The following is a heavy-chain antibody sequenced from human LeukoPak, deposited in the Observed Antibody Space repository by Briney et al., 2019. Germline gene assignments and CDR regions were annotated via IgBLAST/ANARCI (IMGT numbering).Heavy chain of an antibody. D-gene: IGHD2-2*01. CDR3: AREGPAASTFFYYFMDV. V-gene: IGHV4-34*01. CDR1: GGSFSGYY. CDR2: INHSGST. J-gene: IGHJ6*03. Sequence: SETLSLTCAVYGGSFSGYYWSWIRQPPGKGLEWIGEINHSGSTNYNPSLKSRVTISVDTSKNQLSLRLSSVTAADRAVYYCAREGPAASTFFYYFMDVWGKGTTVTVSS.